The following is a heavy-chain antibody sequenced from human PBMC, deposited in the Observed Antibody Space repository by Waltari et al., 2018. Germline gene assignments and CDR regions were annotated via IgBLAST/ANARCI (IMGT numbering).Heavy chain of an antibody. J-gene: IGHJ5*02. V-gene: IGHV4-59*01. CDR2: IQYSGST. CDR3: ARHYGSVSYYIRPLDT. D-gene: IGHD3-10*01. Sequence: QVHLQESGPGLVKSSETLSLICSVSGGSITGYHWSWVRQPPGKGLEWIGYIQYSGSTHSRPSLKSRVPISLEPSNHQFSLTLTSVTSADTAVYYCARHYGSVSYYIRPLDTWGQGTLVTVPS. CDR1: GGSITGYH.